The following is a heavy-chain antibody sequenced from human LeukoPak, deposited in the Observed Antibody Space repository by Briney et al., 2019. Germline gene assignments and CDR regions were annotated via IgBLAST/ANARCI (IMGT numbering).Heavy chain of an antibody. CDR3: ARGDFWSGPFDY. CDR2: ISAYNGNT. Sequence: GASVKVSCKASGYTFTSYGISWVRQAPGQGLEWMGWISAYNGNTNYAQKLQGRVTITTDESTSTAYMELSSLRSEDTAVYYCARGDFWSGPFDYWGQGTLVTVSS. CDR1: GYTFTSYG. J-gene: IGHJ4*02. V-gene: IGHV1-18*01. D-gene: IGHD3-3*01.